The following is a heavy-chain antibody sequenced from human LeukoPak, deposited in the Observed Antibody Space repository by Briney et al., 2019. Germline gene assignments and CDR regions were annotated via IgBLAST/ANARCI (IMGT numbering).Heavy chain of an antibody. CDR2: INPNSGGT. D-gene: IGHD6-19*01. J-gene: IGHJ4*02. CDR3: AQVEGRGRTAGSGWYFTDS. Sequence: ASVKVSCKASGYTFTGYYMHWVRQAPGQGLEWMGWINPNSGGTNYAQKFQGRVTMTRDTSISTAYMELSRLRSDDTAVYYCAQVEGRGRTAGSGWYFTDSWGQGTLVTVSS. V-gene: IGHV1-2*02. CDR1: GYTFTGYY.